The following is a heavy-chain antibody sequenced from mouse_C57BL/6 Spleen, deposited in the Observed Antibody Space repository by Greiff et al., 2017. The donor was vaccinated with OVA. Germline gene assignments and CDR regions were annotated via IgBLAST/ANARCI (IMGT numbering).Heavy chain of an antibody. CDR1: GYTFTSYD. CDR3: ATGGYPAWFAY. CDR2: IYPRDGST. D-gene: IGHD2-2*01. V-gene: IGHV1-85*01. Sequence: LVESGPELVKPGASVKLSCKASGYTFTSYDINWVKQRPGQGLEWIGWIYPRDGSTKYNEKFKGKATLTVDTSSSTAYMELHSLTSEDSAVYFCATGGYPAWFAYWGQGTLVTVSA. J-gene: IGHJ3*01.